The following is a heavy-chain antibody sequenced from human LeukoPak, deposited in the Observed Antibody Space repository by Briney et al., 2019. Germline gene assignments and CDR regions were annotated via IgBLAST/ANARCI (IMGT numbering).Heavy chain of an antibody. V-gene: IGHV4-61*02. D-gene: IGHD5-12*01. Sequence: PSETLSLTCAVSGAAINSGSYYWTWIRQPAGKGLEWIGRILTTGSANYNPSLKSRVSISLDTSKKQFSLNLTSVTAADTAVYFCARELVAPRPHNDYYFYMDVWGKGTTVTASS. CDR3: ARELVAPRPHNDYYFYMDV. CDR2: ILTTGSA. CDR1: GAAINSGSYY. J-gene: IGHJ6*03.